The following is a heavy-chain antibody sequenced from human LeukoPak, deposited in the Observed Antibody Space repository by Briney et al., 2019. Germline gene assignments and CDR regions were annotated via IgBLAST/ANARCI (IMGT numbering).Heavy chain of an antibody. CDR1: GYTFTGYY. Sequence: APVKVSCKASGYTFTGYYMHWVRQAPGQGLEWMGWINPNSGGTNYAQKFQGRVTMTRDTSISTAYMELSRLRSDDTAVYYCARDAFIAATHGWSDYWGQGTLVTVSS. J-gene: IGHJ4*02. CDR3: ARDAFIAATHGWSDY. V-gene: IGHV1-2*02. CDR2: INPNSGGT. D-gene: IGHD6-6*01.